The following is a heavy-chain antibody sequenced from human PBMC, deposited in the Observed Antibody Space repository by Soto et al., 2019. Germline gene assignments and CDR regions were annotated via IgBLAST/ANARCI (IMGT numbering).Heavy chain of an antibody. J-gene: IGHJ6*02. V-gene: IGHV1-69*01. CDR2: IIPIGGTA. D-gene: IGHD3-10*01. Sequence: QVQLVQSGAEVKKPGCSVKVSCKASGGTFSSYAISWVRQAPGQGLEWMGGIIPIGGTANYAQTVQGRVTISADASTGRAYMELSSLRSEDTAVYYCASSPRGITVVRGVISPYGMDVWGQGTTVTVSS. CDR3: ASSPRGITVVRGVISPYGMDV. CDR1: GGTFSSYA.